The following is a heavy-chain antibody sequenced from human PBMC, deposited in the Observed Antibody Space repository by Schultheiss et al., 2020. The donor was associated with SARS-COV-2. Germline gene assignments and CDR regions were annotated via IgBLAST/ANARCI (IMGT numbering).Heavy chain of an antibody. CDR3: ARGPGGYDSSGAPSNFDY. D-gene: IGHD3-22*01. CDR2: IKQDGSEK. Sequence: GGSLRLSCAASGFTFSSYAMSWVRQAPGKGLEWVANIKQDGSEKYYVDSVKGRFTISRDNAKNSLYLQMNSLRAEDTAVYYCARGPGGYDSSGAPSNFDYWGQGTLVTVSS. CDR1: GFTFSSYA. J-gene: IGHJ4*02. V-gene: IGHV3-7*01.